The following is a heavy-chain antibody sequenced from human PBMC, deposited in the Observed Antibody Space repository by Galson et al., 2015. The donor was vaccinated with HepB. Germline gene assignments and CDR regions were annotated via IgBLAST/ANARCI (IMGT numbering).Heavy chain of an antibody. CDR2: INQSGDT. CDR1: GGSISSYY. Sequence: SETLSLTCTVSGGSISSYYWTWIRQPPGKGLEWIGEINQSGDTHYNASLKSRVTISVDTSKNQVSLKLNSVTGADTAVYSCARGYEFNSGFASEVYGLDVWGPGTTVTVSS. D-gene: IGHD3-10*01. V-gene: IGHV4-34*01. J-gene: IGHJ6*02. CDR3: ARGYEFNSGFASEVYGLDV.